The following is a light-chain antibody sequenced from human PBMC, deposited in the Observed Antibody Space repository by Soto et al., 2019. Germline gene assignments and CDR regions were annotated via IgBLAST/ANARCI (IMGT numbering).Light chain of an antibody. CDR3: QQYGSSPLT. CDR1: QSVSSY. V-gene: IGKV3-20*01. J-gene: IGKJ4*01. CDR2: DAS. Sequence: IVLTHSPATLSFSPGEIATLSVRASQSVSSYLAWYQQKPGQAPRLLIYDASNRATGIPARFSGSGSGTDFTLTISRLEPEDFAVYYCQQYGSSPLTFGGGTKVDIK.